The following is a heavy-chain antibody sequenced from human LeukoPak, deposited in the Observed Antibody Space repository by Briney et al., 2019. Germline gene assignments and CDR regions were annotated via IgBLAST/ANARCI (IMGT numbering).Heavy chain of an antibody. CDR1: GYTFSSYY. D-gene: IGHD3-10*01. J-gene: IGHJ5*02. Sequence: ASVKVSCKASGYTFSSYYIHWVRQAPGQGLEWMGIINPSGGSTSYAQKFQGRVTMTRDTTTSTVYIELSSLRSEDTAVYYCARGRSGSYRWFDPWGQGTLVTVSS. CDR2: INPSGGST. V-gene: IGHV1-46*01. CDR3: ARGRSGSYRWFDP.